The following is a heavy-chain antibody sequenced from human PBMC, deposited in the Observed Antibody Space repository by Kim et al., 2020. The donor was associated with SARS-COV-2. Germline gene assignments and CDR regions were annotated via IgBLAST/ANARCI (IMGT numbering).Heavy chain of an antibody. Sequence: SETLSLTCTVSGGSISSSSYYWGWIRQPPGKGLELIGSIYYSGSTYYNPSLKIRVTISVDTSKNQFSLKLSSVTAADTAVYYCARQPVLRYFDWLSDYYMDVWGKGTTVTSP. V-gene: IGHV4-39*01. CDR3: ARQPVLRYFDWLSDYYMDV. D-gene: IGHD3-9*01. CDR2: IYYSGST. CDR1: GGSISSSSYY. J-gene: IGHJ6*03.